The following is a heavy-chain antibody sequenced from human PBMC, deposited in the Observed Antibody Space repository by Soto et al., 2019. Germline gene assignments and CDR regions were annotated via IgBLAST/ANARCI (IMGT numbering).Heavy chain of an antibody. CDR3: ALRSMAVVPEY. CDR1: GDCISSYY. J-gene: IGHJ4*02. CDR2: LYYGRSA. D-gene: IGHD3-22*01. V-gene: IGHV4-59*01. Sequence: QVQLQESGPGLVKPSETLSLTCAVSGDCISSYYCMWFQQPPGKGLESIGYLYYGRSANYNPSLKSRVTLSVDTSTNQCSLTLSSMTAADTAVYYCALRSMAVVPEYWGQGTLVTVSS.